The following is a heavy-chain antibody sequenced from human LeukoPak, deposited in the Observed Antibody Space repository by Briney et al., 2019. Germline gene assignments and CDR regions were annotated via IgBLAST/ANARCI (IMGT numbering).Heavy chain of an antibody. D-gene: IGHD2-15*01. CDR3: ARTSPRAATFDY. CDR1: GGSISSYY. J-gene: IGHJ4*02. CDR2: IYTSGST. V-gene: IGHV4-4*07. Sequence: SETLSLTCTVSGGSISSYYWSWIRQPAGKGLEWIGRIYTSGSTNYNPSLKSRVTMSVDTSKNQFSLNLNSVTAADTAVYYCARTSPRAATFDYWGQGTLVTVSS.